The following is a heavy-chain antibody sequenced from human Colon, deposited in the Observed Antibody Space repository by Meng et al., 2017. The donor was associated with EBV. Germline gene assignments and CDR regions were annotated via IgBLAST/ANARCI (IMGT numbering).Heavy chain of an antibody. CDR1: GLTFSRYG. V-gene: IGHV3-33*01. J-gene: IGHJ2*01. CDR2: IWFDGSNK. D-gene: IGHD5-12*01. CDR3: ARDGDGRYNWYFDL. Sequence: QVQLVGXXXXXVQXGXXXRLSXXASGLTFSRYGMHWVRQAPGKGLEWVAVIWFDGSNKYYADSVKGRFTISRDNSKSTLYLQMNSLRAEDTAVYYCARDGDGRYNWYFDLWGRGTLVTVSS.